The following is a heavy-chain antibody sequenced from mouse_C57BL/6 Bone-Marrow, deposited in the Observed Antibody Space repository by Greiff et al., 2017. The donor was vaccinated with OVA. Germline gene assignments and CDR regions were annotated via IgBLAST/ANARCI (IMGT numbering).Heavy chain of an antibody. CDR3: TRGGLLRPYYYAMDY. D-gene: IGHD1-2*01. V-gene: IGHV5-9-1*02. CDR2: ISSGGDYI. Sequence: EVKLMESGEGLVKPGGSLKLSCAASGFTFSSYAMSWVRQTPEKRLAWVAYISSGGDYISYEDTVTGRFTISRDNARNTLYLQRRSLKSEDTAMYYCTRGGLLRPYYYAMDYWGQGTSVTVSS. J-gene: IGHJ4*01. CDR1: GFTFSSYA.